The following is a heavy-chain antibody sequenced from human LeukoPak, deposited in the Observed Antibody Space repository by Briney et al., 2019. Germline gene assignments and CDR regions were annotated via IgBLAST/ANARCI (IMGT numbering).Heavy chain of an antibody. V-gene: IGHV3-23*01. Sequence: GGSLRLSCAPSGFTFASYAMTWVRQAPGKGLEWFSAISGSGGSTYYADSVKGRFTISRDNYKNTLYLQMNSLRAEDTAVYYCARDSGIYNSSGYYGLSYYGMDVWGQGTTVTVSS. J-gene: IGHJ6*02. CDR3: ARDSGIYNSSGYYGLSYYGMDV. CDR2: ISGSGGST. D-gene: IGHD3-22*01. CDR1: GFTFASYA.